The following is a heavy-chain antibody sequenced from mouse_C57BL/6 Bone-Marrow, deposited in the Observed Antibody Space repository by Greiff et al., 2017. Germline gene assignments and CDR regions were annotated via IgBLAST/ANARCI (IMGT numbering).Heavy chain of an antibody. CDR1: GYTFTSYW. D-gene: IGHD2-1*01. CDR2: IDPSDSYT. J-gene: IGHJ4*01. CDR3: ARGERVYYPHYYAMDY. Sequence: VQLQQSGAELVMPGASVKLSCKASGYTFTSYWMHWVKQRPGQGLEWIGEIDPSDSYTNYNQKFKGKSTLTVDKSSSTAYMQLSSLTSEDSAVYYWARGERVYYPHYYAMDYWGQGTSVTVSS. V-gene: IGHV1-69*01.